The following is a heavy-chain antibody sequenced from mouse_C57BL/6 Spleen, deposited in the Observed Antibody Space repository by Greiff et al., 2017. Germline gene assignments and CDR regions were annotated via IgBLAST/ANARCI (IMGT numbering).Heavy chain of an antibody. CDR1: GYTFTSSW. CDR3: AISVTTNSYYYSRDY. V-gene: IGHV1-74*01. CDR2: IHPSDSDT. J-gene: IGHJ4*01. D-gene: IGHD2-2*01. Sequence: QVQLQQPGAELVKPGASVKVSCNASGYTFTSSWMHWVKQRPGQGLEWIGRIHPSDSDTTYNQKLKGKSTLTVDKSASTAYMKLSSLTSEDSAVYYCAISVTTNSYYYSRDYWGQGTSVTVSS.